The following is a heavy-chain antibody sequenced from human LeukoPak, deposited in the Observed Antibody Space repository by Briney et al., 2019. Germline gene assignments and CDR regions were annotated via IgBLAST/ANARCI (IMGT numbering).Heavy chain of an antibody. CDR2: IYSRGTT. J-gene: IGHJ4*02. CDR3: ARVFQFSHFDY. Sequence: SETLSLTCTVSGGSISNYYWSWIRQPAGNGLEWIGRIYSRGTTNYNPSLNSRVTMSVDTSKNQFSLKLTSVTAADSAIYYCARVFQFSHFDYWGQGTLATVSS. CDR1: GGSISNYY. V-gene: IGHV4-4*07.